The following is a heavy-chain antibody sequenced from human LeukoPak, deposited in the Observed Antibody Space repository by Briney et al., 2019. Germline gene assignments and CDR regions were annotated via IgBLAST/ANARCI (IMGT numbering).Heavy chain of an antibody. CDR3: TNYQLHDTNYWRDAFDI. V-gene: IGHV3-23*01. CDR1: GLTFSNYA. Sequence: GGSLTLSCAASGLTFSNYAMSWVRQAPGKGLEWLSAISARSDSIYYADSVQGRFIIFRDTSRNTLYLQMSSLRGEGTAVYYCTNYQLHDTNYWRDAFDIWGQGTMVTVSS. J-gene: IGHJ3*02. CDR2: ISARSDSI. D-gene: IGHD2-8*01.